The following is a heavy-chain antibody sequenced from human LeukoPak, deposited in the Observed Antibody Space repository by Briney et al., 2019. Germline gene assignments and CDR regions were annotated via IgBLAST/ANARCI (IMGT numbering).Heavy chain of an antibody. J-gene: IGHJ4*02. CDR1: GFTFSSYS. Sequence: GGSLRLSCAASGFTFSSYSMNWVRQAPGKGLEWVSSISSSSSYIYYADSVKGRFTISRDNAKNSVYLQMNSLRAEDTAVYYCARAFPLPYGLDYWGQGTLVTVSS. D-gene: IGHD3-10*01. CDR2: ISSSSSYI. V-gene: IGHV3-21*01. CDR3: ARAFPLPYGLDY.